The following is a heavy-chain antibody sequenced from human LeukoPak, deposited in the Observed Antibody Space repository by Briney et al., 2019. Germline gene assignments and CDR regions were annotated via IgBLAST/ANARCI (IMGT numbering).Heavy chain of an antibody. V-gene: IGHV3-11*03. CDR3: ARFSSGWYYFDY. CDR1: GFTFSDYY. CDR2: ISSSSSYT. Sequence: GGSLRLSCAASGFTFSDYYVSWIRQAPGKGLEWVSYISSSSSYTNYADSVKGRFTISRDNAKNSLYLQMNSLRAEDTAVYYCARFSSGWYYFDYWGQGTLVTVSS. D-gene: IGHD6-19*01. J-gene: IGHJ4*02.